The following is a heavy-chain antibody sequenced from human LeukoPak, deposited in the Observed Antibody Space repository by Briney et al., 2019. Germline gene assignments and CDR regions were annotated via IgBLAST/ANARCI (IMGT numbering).Heavy chain of an antibody. CDR3: ARRGSGSYYYFDY. J-gene: IGHJ4*02. Sequence: GGSLRLSCAASGLTFCSYAMHWVRQAPGKGLEWVAVRSYDGSNKYYADSVKGRFTISRDNSKNTLYLQMNSLRAEDTAVYYCARRGSGSYYYFDYWGQGTLVTVSS. V-gene: IGHV3-30*04. D-gene: IGHD1-26*01. CDR2: RSYDGSNK. CDR1: GLTFCSYA.